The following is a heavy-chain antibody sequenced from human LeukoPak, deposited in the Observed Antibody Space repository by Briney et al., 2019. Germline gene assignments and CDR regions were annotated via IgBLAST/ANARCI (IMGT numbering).Heavy chain of an antibody. CDR1: GYSISSGYK. Sequence: SETLSLTCTVSGYSISSGYKWAWIRQSPGKGLEWIGSIFHSGSAHYNPSLKSRVTISVDTSRNQFSLKLNSVSATDTAVYYCARDPRWLTPDCTSTSCYENYFDPWGQGTLVTVSS. CDR2: IFHSGSA. CDR3: ARDPRWLTPDCTSTSCYENYFDP. J-gene: IGHJ5*02. V-gene: IGHV4-38-2*02. D-gene: IGHD2-2*01.